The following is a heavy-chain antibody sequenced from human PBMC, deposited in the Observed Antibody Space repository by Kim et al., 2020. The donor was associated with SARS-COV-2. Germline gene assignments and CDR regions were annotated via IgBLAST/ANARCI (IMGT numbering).Heavy chain of an antibody. J-gene: IGHJ6*01. D-gene: IGHD6-13*01. Sequence: SETLSLTCTVSSASISSGACYWSWIRQYPGKGLEWIGYIYYSGSTYYSPSLKSRVTISVDRSQNQFSLGLNSVTAADTAVYYCARGNGYSCTPHHSCYG. CDR3: ARGNGYSCTPHHSCYG. CDR1: SASISSGACY. CDR2: IYYSGST. V-gene: IGHV4-31*03.